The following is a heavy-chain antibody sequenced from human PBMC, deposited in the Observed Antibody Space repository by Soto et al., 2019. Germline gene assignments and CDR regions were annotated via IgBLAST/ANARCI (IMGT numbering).Heavy chain of an antibody. V-gene: IGHV3-66*01. D-gene: IGHD3-10*01. CDR1: GFTVSNSY. CDR2: IYSSGST. CDR3: AREGQYGY. J-gene: IGHJ4*02. Sequence: PGGSLRLSCAASGFTVSNSYMSWVRQAPGKGLEWVLVIYSSGSTFYAVSVKGRFTISRDNSKNTVYLQMNSLRAEDTAVYYCAREGQYGYWGQGTLVTVSS.